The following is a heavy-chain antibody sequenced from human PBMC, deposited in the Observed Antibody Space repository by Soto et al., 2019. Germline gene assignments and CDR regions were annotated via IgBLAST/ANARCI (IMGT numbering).Heavy chain of an antibody. CDR2: ISSNGGST. CDR3: ARVQEDTMVRGVMDAFDI. D-gene: IGHD3-10*01. CDR1: GFTFSSYA. Sequence: GGSLRLSCAASGFTFSSYAMHWVRQAPGKGLEYVSAISSNGGSTYYANSVKGRFTISRDNSKNTLYLQMGSLRAEDMAVYYCARVQEDTMVRGVMDAFDIWGQGTMVTVSS. J-gene: IGHJ3*02. V-gene: IGHV3-64*01.